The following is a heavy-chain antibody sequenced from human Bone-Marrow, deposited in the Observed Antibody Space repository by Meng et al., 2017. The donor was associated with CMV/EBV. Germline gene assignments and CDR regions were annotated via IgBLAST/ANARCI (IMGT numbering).Heavy chain of an antibody. J-gene: IGHJ4*02. CDR1: GFIFSGFW. D-gene: IGHD3-9*01. CDR3: ARDSSLRYFDCNYFDY. V-gene: IGHV3-7*01. Sequence: GESLKISCEASGFIFSGFWMSWVRQAPGKGLEWVANVNLDGSEKKYLDSVKGRFTISRDNAKNSLYLQMNSLRAEDTAVYYCARDSSLRYFDCNYFDYWGQGTLVTVSS. CDR2: VNLDGSEK.